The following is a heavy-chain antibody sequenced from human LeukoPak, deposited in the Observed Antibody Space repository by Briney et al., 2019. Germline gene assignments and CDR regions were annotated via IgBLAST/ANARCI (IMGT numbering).Heavy chain of an antibody. CDR1: GFTFTTYW. Sequence: GGSLGLSCAASGFTFTTYWMHWVRQAPGKGLVWVSHINSDGSITSYADSVKGRFTISRDNAKNTLYLQMNSLRAEDTAVYYCARDAVDTANAVWGQGTTVTVSS. V-gene: IGHV3-74*01. CDR3: ARDAVDTANAV. CDR2: INSDGSIT. D-gene: IGHD5-18*01. J-gene: IGHJ6*02.